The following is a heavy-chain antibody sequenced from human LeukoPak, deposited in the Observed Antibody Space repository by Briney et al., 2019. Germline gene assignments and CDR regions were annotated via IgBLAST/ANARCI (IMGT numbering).Heavy chain of an antibody. J-gene: IGHJ3*02. CDR3: ASPYCSGGTCYAHDAFDI. CDR2: ISVYNGNT. CDR1: GYTFTSYG. Sequence: ASVKVSCKASGYTFTSYGISWVRQAPGQGLEWMGWISVYNGNTNYAQKLQGRATMTTDTSTSTAYMELRSLRSDDTAVYYCASPYCSGGTCYAHDAFDIWGPGTMVTVSS. V-gene: IGHV1-18*01. D-gene: IGHD2-15*01.